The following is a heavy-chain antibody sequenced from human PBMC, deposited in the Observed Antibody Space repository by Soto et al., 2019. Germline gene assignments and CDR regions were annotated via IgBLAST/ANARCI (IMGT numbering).Heavy chain of an antibody. CDR3: AREAQDYYFDH. Sequence: QVQLQESGPGLVKPSETLTLTSTVSPGSISSSYWSWIRQPPGRGLEWIGHVAYSGTTKYNPSLKSRGSISVSTSKRPFSLRLTSVTAADTAVYYCAREAQDYYFDHWGQGILVTVSS. J-gene: IGHJ5*02. V-gene: IGHV4-59*01. D-gene: IGHD1-26*01. CDR1: PGSISSSY. CDR2: VAYSGTT.